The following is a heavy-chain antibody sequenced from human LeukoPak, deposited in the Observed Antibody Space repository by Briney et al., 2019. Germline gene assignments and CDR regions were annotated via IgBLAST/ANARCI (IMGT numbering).Heavy chain of an antibody. D-gene: IGHD2-2*01. Sequence: GESLKISCTGSGYSFTSYWIGWVRQMPGKGLEWMGIIYPGDSDTRYSPSFQGQVTISADKSISTAYLQWSSLRASDTAMYYCARQKPFSSTGGPYMDVWGKGTTVTVSS. CDR3: ARQKPFSSTGGPYMDV. V-gene: IGHV5-51*01. CDR1: GYSFTSYW. J-gene: IGHJ6*03. CDR2: IYPGDSDT.